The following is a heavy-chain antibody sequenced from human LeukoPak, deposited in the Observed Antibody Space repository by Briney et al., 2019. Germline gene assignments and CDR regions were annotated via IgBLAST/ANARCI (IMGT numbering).Heavy chain of an antibody. J-gene: IGHJ6*02. CDR3: ARDRTIFGVVIPSCLDV. D-gene: IGHD3-3*01. V-gene: IGHV1-18*01. CDR2: ISAYNGNT. CDR1: GYTFTIYG. Sequence: ASVKVSCKASGYTFTIYGISWVRQAPGQGLEWMGWISAYNGNTNYAQKLQGRVTMTTDTSTSTAYMELRSLRSDDTAVYYCARDRTIFGVVIPSCLDVWGQGTTVTVSS.